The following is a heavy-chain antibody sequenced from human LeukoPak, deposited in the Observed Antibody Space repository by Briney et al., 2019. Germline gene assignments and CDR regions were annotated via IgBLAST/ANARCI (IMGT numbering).Heavy chain of an antibody. Sequence: ASVKVSCKASGYTFTNYYMHWVPQAPGQGLEWIGIINPSGGSTTYAQKFQGRVTMTRDTSTSTVYMELSSLRSEDTAVYYCARVRGQLWDGNLVDYWGQGTLVAVSS. J-gene: IGHJ4*02. CDR2: INPSGGST. CDR3: ARVRGQLWDGNLVDY. V-gene: IGHV1-46*01. CDR1: GYTFTNYY. D-gene: IGHD5-18*01.